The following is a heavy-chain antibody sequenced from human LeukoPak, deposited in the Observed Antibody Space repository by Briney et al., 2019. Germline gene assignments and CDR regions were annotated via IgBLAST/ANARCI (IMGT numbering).Heavy chain of an antibody. CDR1: GFTFSDYY. V-gene: IGHV3-11*04. D-gene: IGHD5-24*01. Sequence: NTGGSLRLSCAASGFTFSDYYMSWIRQAPGKGLEWVSYISSSGSTIYYADSVKGRFTISRDNAKNSLYLQMNSLRAEDTAVYYCARAGEEMATITSLADYYYYYYMDVWGKGTTVTVSS. J-gene: IGHJ6*03. CDR3: ARAGEEMATITSLADYYYYYYMDV. CDR2: ISSSGSTI.